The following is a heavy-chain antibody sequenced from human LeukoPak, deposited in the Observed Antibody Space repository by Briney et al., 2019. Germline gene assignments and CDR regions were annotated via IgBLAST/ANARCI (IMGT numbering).Heavy chain of an antibody. CDR3: ASLTYYYDSSGYYPYYFDY. D-gene: IGHD3-22*01. CDR2: IYYSGST. Sequence: KTSETLSLTCTVSGGSISSSSYYWGWIRQPPGKGLEWIGSIYYSGSTYYNPSLKSRVTISVDTSKNQFSLKLSSVTAADTAVYYCASLTYYYDSSGYYPYYFDYWGQGTLVTVSS. CDR1: GGSISSSSYY. J-gene: IGHJ4*02. V-gene: IGHV4-39*07.